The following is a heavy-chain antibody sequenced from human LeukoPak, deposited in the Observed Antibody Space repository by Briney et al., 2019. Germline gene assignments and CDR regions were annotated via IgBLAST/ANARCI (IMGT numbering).Heavy chain of an antibody. V-gene: IGHV3-9*01. Sequence: PGGSLRLSCAASGFTFNDYAMFWVRQAPGKGLEWVSGINWDSKNIGYAASVKGRFTISRDNAKNSLYLQMNSLRAEDTAFYYCAKGNRDSSGFYYYYGMDVWGQGTTVTVSS. CDR1: GFTFNDYA. D-gene: IGHD3-22*01. CDR2: INWDSKNI. CDR3: AKGNRDSSGFYYYYGMDV. J-gene: IGHJ6*02.